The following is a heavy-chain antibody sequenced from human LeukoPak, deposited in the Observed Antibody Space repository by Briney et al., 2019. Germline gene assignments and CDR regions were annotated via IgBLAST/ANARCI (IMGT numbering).Heavy chain of an antibody. V-gene: IGHV4-34*01. CDR3: ARLSLYDTRNDY. CDR1: GFTFDDYG. Sequence: GSLRLSCAASGFTFDDYGMNWIRQPPGKGLEWIGEINHSGSTNYNPSLKSRVTISVDTSKNQFSLKLSSVTAADTAVYYCARLSLYDTRNDYWGQGTLVTVSS. D-gene: IGHD3-22*01. CDR2: INHSGST. J-gene: IGHJ4*02.